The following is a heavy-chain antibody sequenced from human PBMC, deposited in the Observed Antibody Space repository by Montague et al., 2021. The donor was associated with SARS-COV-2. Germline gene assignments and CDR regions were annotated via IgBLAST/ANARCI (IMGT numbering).Heavy chain of an antibody. V-gene: IGHV4-34*01. CDR2: TNHGGST. D-gene: IGHD3-10*01. Sequence: ETLSLSCAVHGTSFSGYYWNWIRQPPGKELEWIGETNHGGSTKYSPSLKSRLTISADTSKNQFSLKLTSVAAADTAVYYCARLRDGVVPSPILGVGPYYSYYYMDVWGRGTTVTVSS. J-gene: IGHJ6*03. CDR3: ARLRDGVVPSPILGVGPYYSYYYMDV. CDR1: GTSFSGYY.